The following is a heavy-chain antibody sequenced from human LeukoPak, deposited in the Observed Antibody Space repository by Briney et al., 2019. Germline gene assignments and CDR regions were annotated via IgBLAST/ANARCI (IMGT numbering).Heavy chain of an antibody. CDR3: VRDLGWLNDY. Sequence: GGSLRLSCVASGFTFSRYWMHWVRQAPGKGLMWVSRINTDASTTSNADSVKGRFTISRDNAKNTLYLQMNSLRAEDTAVYYCVRDLGWLNDYWGQGTLVTVSS. CDR1: GFTFSRYW. V-gene: IGHV3-74*01. J-gene: IGHJ4*02. CDR2: INTDASTT. D-gene: IGHD5-12*01.